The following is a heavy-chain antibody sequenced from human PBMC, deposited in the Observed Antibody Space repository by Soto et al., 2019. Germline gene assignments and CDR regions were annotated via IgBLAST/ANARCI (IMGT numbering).Heavy chain of an antibody. V-gene: IGHV1-18*04. D-gene: IGHD3-3*01. Sequence: ASVKVSCKASGYTFTSYCISWVRQAPGQGLEWMGWISAYNGNTNYAQKLQGRVTMTTDTSTSTAYMELRSLRSDDTAVYYCARGGSYYDFWSGIPYYYYGMDVWGQGTTVTVSS. J-gene: IGHJ6*02. CDR1: GYTFTSYC. CDR3: ARGGSYYDFWSGIPYYYYGMDV. CDR2: ISAYNGNT.